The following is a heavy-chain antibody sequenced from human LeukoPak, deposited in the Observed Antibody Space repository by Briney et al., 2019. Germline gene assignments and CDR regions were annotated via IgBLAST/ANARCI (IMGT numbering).Heavy chain of an antibody. CDR3: ARVATGYSSSWWL. D-gene: IGHD6-13*01. CDR1: GFTFSSYS. J-gene: IGHJ4*02. Sequence: GGSLRLSCAASGFTFSSYSMNWVRQAPGKGLEWVSSISSSSSYIYYADSVKGRFTISRDNAKNSLYLQMNSLRAEDTAVYYCARVATGYSSSWWLWGQGTLVTVSS. V-gene: IGHV3-21*01. CDR2: ISSSSSYI.